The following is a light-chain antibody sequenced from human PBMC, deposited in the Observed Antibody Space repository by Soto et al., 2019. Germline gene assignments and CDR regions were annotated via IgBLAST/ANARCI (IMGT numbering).Light chain of an antibody. CDR3: QRANSFPLT. Sequence: DIQMTQSPSTLSASVGDRVTITCRASQSISSWLAWYQQKPGKAPKLLIYDASSLESGVPSRFSGSGSGTEFTLTISSLQPDDFATYYCQRANSFPLTFGQGTRLEIK. CDR2: DAS. J-gene: IGKJ5*01. CDR1: QSISSW. V-gene: IGKV1-5*01.